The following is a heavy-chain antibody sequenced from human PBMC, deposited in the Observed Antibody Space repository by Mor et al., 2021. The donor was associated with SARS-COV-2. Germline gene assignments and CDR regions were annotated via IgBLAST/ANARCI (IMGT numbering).Heavy chain of an antibody. J-gene: IGHJ4*02. V-gene: IGHV3-53*04. CDR2: ST. Sequence: STYYGDSIKGRFSTSKQNSQNTIYLHMDSLRVEDTAVYYCASIYCSSGTCYYDYWGQGTLVTVSS. D-gene: IGHD6-13*01. CDR3: ASIYCSSGTCYYDY.